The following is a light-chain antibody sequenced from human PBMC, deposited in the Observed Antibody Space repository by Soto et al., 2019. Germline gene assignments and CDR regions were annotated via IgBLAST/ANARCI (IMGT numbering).Light chain of an antibody. CDR2: EVN. CDR1: SSDVGGYNY. CDR3: NSYAGNNRKI. J-gene: IGLJ2*01. V-gene: IGLV2-8*01. Sequence: QSALTQPPSASGSPGQSVTISCTGTSSDVGGYNYVSWYQQHPGKAPKLMNYEVNKRPSGVPDRFSGSKSGNTASLTVSGLQAEDEADYYCNSYAGNNRKIFGGGTKLTVL.